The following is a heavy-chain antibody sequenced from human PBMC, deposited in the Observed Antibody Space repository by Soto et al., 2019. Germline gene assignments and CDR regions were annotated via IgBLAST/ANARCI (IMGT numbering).Heavy chain of an antibody. J-gene: IGHJ6*02. CDR2: ISAYNGNT. Sequence: ASVKVSCKASGYTFTSYGISWVRQAPGQGLEWMGWISAYNGNTNYAQKLQGRVTMTTDTSTSTAYMELRSLRSDDTAVYYCARVTLSSSWHSWTPPDYYYYGIDVWGQGTTVTISS. CDR3: ARVTLSSSWHSWTPPDYYYYGIDV. CDR1: GYTFTSYG. D-gene: IGHD6-13*01. V-gene: IGHV1-18*01.